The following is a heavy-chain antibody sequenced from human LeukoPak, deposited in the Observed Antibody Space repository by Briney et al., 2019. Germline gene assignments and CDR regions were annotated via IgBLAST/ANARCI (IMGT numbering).Heavy chain of an antibody. CDR1: GFTFSSYS. CDR3: ARVCLRDTGFDY. J-gene: IGHJ4*02. CDR2: ISSSSSYI. V-gene: IGHV3-21*01. Sequence: GGSLRLSCAASGFTFSSYSMNWVRQAPGKGLEWVSSISSSSSYIYYADSVKGRFTISRDNAKNSLYLQMDSLRAEDTAVYYCARVCLRDTGFDYWGQGTLVTVPS. D-gene: IGHD5-18*01.